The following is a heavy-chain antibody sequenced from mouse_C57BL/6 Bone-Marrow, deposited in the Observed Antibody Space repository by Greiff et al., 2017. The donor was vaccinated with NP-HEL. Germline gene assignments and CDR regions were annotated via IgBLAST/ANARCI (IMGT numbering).Heavy chain of an antibody. V-gene: IGHV1-75*01. CDR1: GYTFTDYY. J-gene: IGHJ1*03. CDR2: IFPGSGST. Sequence: QVQLKESGPELVKPGASVKISCKASGYTFTDYYINWVKQRPGQGLEWIGWIFPGSGSTYYNEKFKGKATLTVDKSSSTAYMLLSSLTSEDSAVYFCANTTVVGYWYFDVWGTGTTVTVSS. CDR3: ANTTVVGYWYFDV. D-gene: IGHD1-1*01.